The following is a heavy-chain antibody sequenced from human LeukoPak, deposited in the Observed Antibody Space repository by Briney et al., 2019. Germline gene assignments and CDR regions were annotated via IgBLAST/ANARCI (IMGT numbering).Heavy chain of an antibody. CDR2: IYYTGSA. D-gene: IGHD2-21*01. CDR3: ARVGDYCGGDCPNGGAFDI. J-gene: IGHJ3*02. V-gene: IGHV4-59*01. CDR1: GGSIDGYY. Sequence: SETLSLTCTVSGGSIDGYYWSWIRQSPGKGLEWIGYIYYTGSAFYNPTLKSRVIISLDTSKNQLSLNLRSVTAADTAVYYCARVGDYCGGDCPNGGAFDIWGQGTMVTVSS.